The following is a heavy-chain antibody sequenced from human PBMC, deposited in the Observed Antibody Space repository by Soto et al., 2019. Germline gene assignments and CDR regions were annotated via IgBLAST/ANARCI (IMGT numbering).Heavy chain of an antibody. Sequence: ASETLSLTCTVSGGSISSGGYYWSWIRQHPGKGLEWIGYIYYSGSTYYNPSLKSRVTISVDTSKNQFSLKLSSVTAADTAVYYCARGLRDPAAAWFDPWGQGTLVTVSS. V-gene: IGHV4-31*03. CDR3: ARGLRDPAAAWFDP. CDR2: IYYSGST. CDR1: GGSISSGGYY. D-gene: IGHD6-13*01. J-gene: IGHJ5*02.